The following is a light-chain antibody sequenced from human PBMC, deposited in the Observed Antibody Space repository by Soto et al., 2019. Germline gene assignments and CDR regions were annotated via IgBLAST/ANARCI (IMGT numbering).Light chain of an antibody. CDR2: DVS. J-gene: IGLJ1*01. CDR3: SSYTSSIIPYV. CDR1: SSDVGASKY. V-gene: IGLV2-14*03. Sequence: QSALTQPASVSGSPGQSITISCTGTSSDVGASKYVSWYQHHPGKVPKVLIYDVSHRPSGVSDRFSGSKSGNTASLTISGFQAEDEADYYCSSYTSSIIPYVFGTGTKVTVL.